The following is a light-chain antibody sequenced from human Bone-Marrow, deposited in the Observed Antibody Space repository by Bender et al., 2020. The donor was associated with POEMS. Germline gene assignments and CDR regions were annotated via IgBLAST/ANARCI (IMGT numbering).Light chain of an antibody. CDR3: AAWDDSLNGWV. Sequence: QSVLTQPPSASGTPGQRVTISCSGSTSNIGSNSVDWYQQLPGTAPKLLISSNKQRPSGVPDRFSASKSGTSASLAISGLQSEDEADYYCAAWDDSLNGWVFGGGTKLTVL. V-gene: IGLV1-44*01. J-gene: IGLJ3*02. CDR1: TSNIGSNS. CDR2: SNK.